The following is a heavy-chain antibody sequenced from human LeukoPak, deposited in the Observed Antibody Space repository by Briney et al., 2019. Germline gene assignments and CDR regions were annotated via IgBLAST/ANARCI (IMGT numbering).Heavy chain of an antibody. CDR1: GFTFSSYS. Sequence: PGGSLRLSCAASGFTFSSYSMNWVRQAPGKGLEWVSSISSSRSYIYYADSVKGRFTISRDNAKDSLYLQMNSLRAEDTAVYYCAREYYYDSSGYYSLGYWGQGTLVTVSS. J-gene: IGHJ4*02. CDR3: AREYYYDSSGYYSLGY. D-gene: IGHD3-22*01. V-gene: IGHV3-21*01. CDR2: ISSSRSYI.